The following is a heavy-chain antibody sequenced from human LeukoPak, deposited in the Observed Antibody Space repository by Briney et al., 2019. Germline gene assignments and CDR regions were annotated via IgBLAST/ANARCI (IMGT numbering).Heavy chain of an antibody. J-gene: IGHJ4*02. Sequence: GGSLRISCAASGFTFSSYSMTWVRQAPGKGLEWVSAISGSGGSTYYADSVKGRFTISRDNSKNTLYLQMNSLRAEDTAVYYCAKDLIGRYSKGYFDYWGQGTLVTVSS. CDR3: AKDLIGRYSKGYFDY. CDR2: ISGSGGST. V-gene: IGHV3-23*01. D-gene: IGHD5-18*01. CDR1: GFTFSSYS.